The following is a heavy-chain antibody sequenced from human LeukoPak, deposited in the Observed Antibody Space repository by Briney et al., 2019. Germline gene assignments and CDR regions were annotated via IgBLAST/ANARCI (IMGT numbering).Heavy chain of an antibody. Sequence: NPSETLSLTCTVSGGSISSYYWSWIRQPPGKGLEWIGYIYYSGSTNYNPSLKSRVTISVDTSKNQFSLKLTSVTAADTAVYYCARGVPEYYDFWSGYFCYFDYWGQGTLVTVSS. D-gene: IGHD3-3*01. CDR2: IYYSGST. V-gene: IGHV4-59*01. CDR1: GGSISSYY. CDR3: ARGVPEYYDFWSGYFCYFDY. J-gene: IGHJ4*02.